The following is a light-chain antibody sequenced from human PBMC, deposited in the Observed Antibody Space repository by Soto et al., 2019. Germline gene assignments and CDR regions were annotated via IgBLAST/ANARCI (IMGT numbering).Light chain of an antibody. CDR2: GAS. CDR3: QQYCSSTWT. J-gene: IGKJ1*01. CDR1: QTIRSNY. V-gene: IGKV3-20*01. Sequence: ETVLTQSPGTLSLSPGERATLSCRASQTIRSNYLAWYRQTPGQAPRLLIYGASNRATGIADRFSGSGSGTDFTLIISRLEPEDFALYDCQQYCSSTWTFGQGTKVEIK.